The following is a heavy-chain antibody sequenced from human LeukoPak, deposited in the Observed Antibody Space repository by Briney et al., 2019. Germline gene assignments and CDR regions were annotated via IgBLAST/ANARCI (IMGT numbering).Heavy chain of an antibody. CDR1: GGSISSYY. CDR2: IYYSGST. Sequence: SETLSLTCTVSGGSISSYYWSWIRQPPGKGLEWIGYIYYSGSTNYNPSLKSRVTISVDTSKNQFSLKLSSVTAADTAVYYCARDGPATFSFDYWGQGTLVTISS. CDR3: ARDGPATFSFDY. D-gene: IGHD2/OR15-2a*01. J-gene: IGHJ4*02. V-gene: IGHV4-59*12.